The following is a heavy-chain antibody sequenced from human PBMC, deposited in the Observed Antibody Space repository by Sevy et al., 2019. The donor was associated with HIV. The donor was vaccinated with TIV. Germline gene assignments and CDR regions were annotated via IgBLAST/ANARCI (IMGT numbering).Heavy chain of an antibody. D-gene: IGHD1-26*01. Sequence: SETLSLTCTVSGGSITSLYWGWIRQPPGKGLEWIANIYYNGNTNYNPSLKSRVTISLDTSKNQFSLRLSSVTAADTAIYYCGGENEWGRDYSWGQGTLVTVSS. CDR1: GGSITSLY. CDR3: GGENEWGRDYS. CDR2: IYYNGNT. V-gene: IGHV4-59*08. J-gene: IGHJ4*02.